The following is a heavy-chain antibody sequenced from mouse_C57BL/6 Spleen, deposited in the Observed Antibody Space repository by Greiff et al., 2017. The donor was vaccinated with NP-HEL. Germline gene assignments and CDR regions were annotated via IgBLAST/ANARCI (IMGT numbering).Heavy chain of an antibody. D-gene: IGHD1-1*01. CDR1: GYTFTSYW. V-gene: IGHV1-72*01. CDR3: ASGVYYGSSYFDY. J-gene: IGHJ2*01. CDR2: IDPNSGGT. Sequence: VQLQQSGAELVKPGASVKLSCKASGYTFTSYWMHWVKQRPGRGLEWIGRIDPNSGGTKYNEKFKSKATLTVDKPTSPAYMQVSSLTSEDSAVYYCASGVYYGSSYFDYWGQGTTLTVSS.